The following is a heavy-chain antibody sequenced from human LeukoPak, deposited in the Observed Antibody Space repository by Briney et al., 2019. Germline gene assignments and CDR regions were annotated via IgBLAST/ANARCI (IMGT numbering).Heavy chain of an antibody. CDR1: GGSFSSYT. CDR3: ARAQVDSDAFDI. V-gene: IGHV1-69*10. Sequence: ASVKVSCKASGGSFSSYTINWVRQAPGQGLEWRGGIIPILNITNYAQKFQGRVTITAGKSTSTAYMDLNSLRSEDTALYYCARAQVDSDAFDIWGQGTMATVSS. J-gene: IGHJ3*02. D-gene: IGHD5-12*01. CDR2: IIPILNIT.